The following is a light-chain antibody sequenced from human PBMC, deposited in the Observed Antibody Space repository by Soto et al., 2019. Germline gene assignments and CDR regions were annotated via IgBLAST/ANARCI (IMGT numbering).Light chain of an antibody. V-gene: IGLV2-14*01. Sequence: QSAVTQPASVSGSPGQSITISCTGTPSDVSIYNYVSWYQQHPGKAPKLMIYGVSNRPSGVSNRFSGAKSGHTASLTISGLQVEDEADYYCCSYTSSTNYVFGHRTKVT. CDR2: GVS. J-gene: IGLJ1*01. CDR3: CSYTSSTNYV. CDR1: PSDVSIYNY.